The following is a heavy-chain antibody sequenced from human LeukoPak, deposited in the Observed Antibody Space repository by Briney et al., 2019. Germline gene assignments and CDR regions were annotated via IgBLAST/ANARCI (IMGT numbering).Heavy chain of an antibody. CDR1: GGSINSHY. V-gene: IGHV4-59*11. Sequence: SETLSLTCTVSGGSINSHYGNWVRQPKGKGLEWIGYIYYTGSATYNPSLSSRVTISVDTSNNQFSLKLTSVTAADTAVYYCARGRLSGSSHFDSWGQGTLVTVSS. CDR2: IYYTGSA. CDR3: ARGRLSGSSHFDS. J-gene: IGHJ4*02. D-gene: IGHD6-13*01.